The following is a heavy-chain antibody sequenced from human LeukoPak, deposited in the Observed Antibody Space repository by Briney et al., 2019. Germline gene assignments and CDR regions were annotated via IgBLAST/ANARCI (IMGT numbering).Heavy chain of an antibody. J-gene: IGHJ4*02. CDR2: INHSGST. D-gene: IGHD6-19*01. Sequence: PSETLSLTCAVYGGSFSGYYWSWIRQPPGKGLEWIGEINHSGSTNYNPSLKSRVTISVDTSKNQFSLKLSSVTAADTAVDYCARGVVSGWTDFDYWGQGTLVTVSS. V-gene: IGHV4-34*01. CDR1: GGSFSGYY. CDR3: ARGVVSGWTDFDY.